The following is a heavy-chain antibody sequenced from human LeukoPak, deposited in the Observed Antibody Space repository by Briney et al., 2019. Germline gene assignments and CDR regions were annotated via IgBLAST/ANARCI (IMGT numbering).Heavy chain of an antibody. J-gene: IGHJ4*02. CDR2: IIPILGIA. CDR3: ARGGSAGFDY. D-gene: IGHD3-16*01. CDR1: GGTFSSYT. V-gene: IGHV1-69*02. Sequence: GASVKVSCKASGGTFSSYTISWVRQAPGQGVEWMGRIIPILGIANYAQKFQGRVTITADKSTSTAYMELSSLRSEDTAVYYCARGGSAGFDYWGQGTLVTVSS.